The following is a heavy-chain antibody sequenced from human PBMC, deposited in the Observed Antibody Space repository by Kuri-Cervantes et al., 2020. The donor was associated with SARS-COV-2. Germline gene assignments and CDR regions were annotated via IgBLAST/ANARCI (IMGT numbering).Heavy chain of an antibody. J-gene: IGHJ2*01. V-gene: IGHV1-69*13. CDR1: GGTFSSYA. CDR2: IIPIFGTA. D-gene: IGHD2-8*01. CDR3: ASRKRELVYATRGGYFDL. Sequence: SVKVSCKASGGTFSSYAIGWVRQAPGQGLEWMGGIIPIFGTANYAQKFQGRVTITADESTSIAYMELSSLRSEDTAVYYCASRKRELVYATRGGYFDLWGRGTLVTVSS.